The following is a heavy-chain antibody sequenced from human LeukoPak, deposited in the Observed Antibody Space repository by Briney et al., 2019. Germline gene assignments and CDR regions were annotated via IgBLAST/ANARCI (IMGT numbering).Heavy chain of an antibody. Sequence: SQTLSLTCTVSGGSISSGDYYWSWIRQPPGKGLEWIGYIYYSGSTYYNPSLKSRVTISVDTSKNQFSLKLSSVTAADTAVYCCASRFIAAAGHFDYWGQGTLVTVSS. CDR3: ASRFIAAAGHFDY. D-gene: IGHD6-13*01. J-gene: IGHJ4*02. CDR1: GGSISSGDYY. CDR2: IYYSGST. V-gene: IGHV4-30-4*01.